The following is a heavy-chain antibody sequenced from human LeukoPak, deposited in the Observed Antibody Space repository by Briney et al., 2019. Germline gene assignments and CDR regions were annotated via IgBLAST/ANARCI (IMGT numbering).Heavy chain of an antibody. CDR3: ASNAYQLLPFDP. CDR1: AFIFSGHW. J-gene: IGHJ5*02. D-gene: IGHD2-2*01. Sequence: GGSLRLSCEGSAFIFSGHWMNWVRQTPGKGLEWVASIKEDGSERQYVDSVKGRFSISRDNTKGSLFLQLNSLRAEDTAVYYCASNAYQLLPFDPWGQGTLVTVSS. CDR2: IKEDGSER. V-gene: IGHV3-7*03.